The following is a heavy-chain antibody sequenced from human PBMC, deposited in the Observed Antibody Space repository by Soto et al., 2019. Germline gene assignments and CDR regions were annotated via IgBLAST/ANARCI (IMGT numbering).Heavy chain of an antibody. CDR2: ISSYNGST. D-gene: IGHD3-3*01. CDR1: SYTFTNYG. V-gene: IGHV1-18*01. CDR3: ARDLYDFWSGYPTACFDY. J-gene: IGHJ4*02. Sequence: ASVKVSCKASSYTFTNYGINWVRQAPGQGLEWMGWISSYNGSTNYAQKLQGRVTMTTDTSTSTAYMELRSLRSDDTAVYYCARDLYDFWSGYPTACFDYWGQGTLVTVSS.